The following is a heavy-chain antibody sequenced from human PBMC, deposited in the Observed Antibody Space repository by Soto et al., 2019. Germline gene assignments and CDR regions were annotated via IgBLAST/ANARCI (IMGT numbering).Heavy chain of an antibody. Sequence: QVQLQESGPGLVKPSQTLSLTCTVADGSISSGGYYWSWIRLHPEKGLEWIGYIYHSGSSYYNPSLTSRVTMSVDTSKNQFSLNLRSVTAADTAVYYCAGGRDGYTLYFDYWGQGTLVTVSS. CDR3: AGGRDGYTLYFDY. V-gene: IGHV4-31*03. J-gene: IGHJ4*02. CDR1: DGSISSGGYY. D-gene: IGHD5-12*01. CDR2: IYHSGSS.